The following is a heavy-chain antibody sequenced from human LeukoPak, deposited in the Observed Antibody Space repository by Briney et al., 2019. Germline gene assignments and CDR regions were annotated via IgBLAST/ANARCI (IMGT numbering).Heavy chain of an antibody. V-gene: IGHV1-69*05. CDR1: GGTFSSYA. D-gene: IGHD1-7*01. Sequence: SSVKVSCKASGGTFSSYAISWVRQSPGQGLEWMGRIIPIFGTANYAQKFQCRGTITTDESTTTANLELSSLRSEDPAVYYCARGPGITGTILVWGQGTLVTVSS. J-gene: IGHJ4*02. CDR3: ARGPGITGTILV. CDR2: IIPIFGTA.